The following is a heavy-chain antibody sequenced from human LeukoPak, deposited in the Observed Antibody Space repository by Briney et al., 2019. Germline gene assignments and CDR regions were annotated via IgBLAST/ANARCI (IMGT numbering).Heavy chain of an antibody. V-gene: IGHV3-23*01. CDR1: GFTFSNYA. J-gene: IGHJ5*02. D-gene: IGHD4-11*01. Sequence: GGSLRLSCAASGFTFSNYAMSWVRQAPGKGLQWVSAISDSGSRTYYADSAKGRFTISRDNSKNTLYLQMYSLRAEDTAVYYCARVHSKGNWFDPWGQGTLVTVSS. CDR3: ARVHSKGNWFDP. CDR2: ISDSGSRT.